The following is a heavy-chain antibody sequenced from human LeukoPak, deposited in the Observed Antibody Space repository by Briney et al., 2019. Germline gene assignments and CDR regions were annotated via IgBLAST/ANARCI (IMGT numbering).Heavy chain of an antibody. CDR2: IKQDGSEK. CDR3: ATIVVVSSSLEDY. V-gene: IGHV3-7*03. CDR1: EFTFSSYW. Sequence: GGSLRLSCAASEFTFSSYWMSWVRQAPGKGLEWVANIKQDGSEKYYVDSVKGRFTISRDNAKNSLYLQMNSLRAEDTAVYYCATIVVVSSSLEDYWGQGTLVTVSS. J-gene: IGHJ4*02. D-gene: IGHD3-22*01.